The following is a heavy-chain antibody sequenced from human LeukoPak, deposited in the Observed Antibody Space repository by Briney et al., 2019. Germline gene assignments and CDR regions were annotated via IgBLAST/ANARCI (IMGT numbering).Heavy chain of an antibody. J-gene: IGHJ4*02. CDR1: RFTFSTFT. CDR3: AKDGFLAATVTD. CDR2: ISDGGDST. D-gene: IGHD4-17*01. V-gene: IGHV3-23*01. Sequence: GGSLRLSCAASRFTFSTFTMNWVRQAPGKGLEWVSGISDGGDSTYYADSVKGRFTISRDNSKDTVYLLMNSLRAEDTATYHCAKDGFLAATVTDWGQGTLVTVSS.